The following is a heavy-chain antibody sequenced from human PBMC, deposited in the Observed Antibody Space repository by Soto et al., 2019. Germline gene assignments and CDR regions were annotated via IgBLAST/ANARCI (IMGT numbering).Heavy chain of an antibody. CDR1: GYTFTNYD. V-gene: IGHV1-18*01. CDR3: ARGDAVVVPARFDP. J-gene: IGHJ5*02. D-gene: IGHD2-21*01. CDR2: ISVYNGHT. Sequence: QVQLVQSGAEVKKPGASVKVSCKTSGYTFTNYDIAWLRQAPGQGLEWMGWISVYNGHTNYAQNLQGSIIITTHTSTRTAYLYLMSLRTDDTAVYFCARGDAVVVPARFDPWGQGPLVTVAS.